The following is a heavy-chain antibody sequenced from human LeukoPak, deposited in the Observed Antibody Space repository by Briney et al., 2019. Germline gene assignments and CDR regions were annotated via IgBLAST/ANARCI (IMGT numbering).Heavy chain of an antibody. CDR2: INPRNGGS. Sequence: ASVKVSCKASGYTFTGYYMHWVRQAPGQGLEWMAWINPRNGGSHSAQKFQGRVTLTRDTSISTAYMEMRKLTSDDTAFYYCARGRIAAAGAIDYWGQGARVTVSS. CDR1: GYTFTGYY. J-gene: IGHJ4*02. CDR3: ARGRIAAAGAIDY. V-gene: IGHV1-2*02. D-gene: IGHD6-13*01.